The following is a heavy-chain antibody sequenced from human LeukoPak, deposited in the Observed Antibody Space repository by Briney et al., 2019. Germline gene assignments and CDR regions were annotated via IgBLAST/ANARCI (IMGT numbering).Heavy chain of an antibody. V-gene: IGHV3-11*03. J-gene: IGHJ4*02. D-gene: IGHD5-24*01. CDR3: ARAMRWLQPLDS. Sequence: GGSLRLSCAASGFTFSDYYMSWIRQAPGKGLEWLSKISGSSSYTNYADSVKGRFTISRDNADNSLYLHMNGLRAEDTAVYYCARAMRWLQPLDSWGQGTLVTVSS. CDR2: ISGSSSYT. CDR1: GFTFSDYY.